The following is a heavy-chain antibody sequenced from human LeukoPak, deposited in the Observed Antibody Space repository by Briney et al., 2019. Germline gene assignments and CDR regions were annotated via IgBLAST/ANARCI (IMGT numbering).Heavy chain of an antibody. J-gene: IGHJ4*02. CDR2: ISGDGVST. Sequence: GGSLRLSCAASGFTFDDYAMHWVRQAPGKGLEWVSLISGDGVSTYYADSVKGRFTISRDNSKNSLYLQMNSLRTEDTALYYGAKARYDSSAYLGDYWGQGTLVTVSS. CDR1: GFTFDDYA. V-gene: IGHV3-43*02. D-gene: IGHD3-22*01. CDR3: AKARYDSSAYLGDY.